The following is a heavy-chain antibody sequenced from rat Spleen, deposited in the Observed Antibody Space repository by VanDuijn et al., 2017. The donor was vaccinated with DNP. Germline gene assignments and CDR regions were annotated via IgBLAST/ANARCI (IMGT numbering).Heavy chain of an antibody. J-gene: IGHJ4*01. CDR1: GFTFSDYN. V-gene: IGHV5-7*01. Sequence: EVQLVESGGGLVQPGRSLKLSCAASGFTFSDYNMAWVRQAPKKGLEWVASISASGGSTSYRDPVKGRFTISRDNAKSTLYLQMNSLRSEDTATYYCTRDNYSSYMPYYYAMDAWGQGTSVTVSS. D-gene: IGHD1-2*01. CDR2: ISASGGST. CDR3: TRDNYSSYMPYYYAMDA.